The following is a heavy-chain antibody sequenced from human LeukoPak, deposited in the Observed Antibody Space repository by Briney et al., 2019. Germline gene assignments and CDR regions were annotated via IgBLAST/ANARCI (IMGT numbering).Heavy chain of an antibody. CDR2: ISASGDTT. CDR3: ARDPSWEILSYFDY. CDR1: GFTFRHYY. J-gene: IGHJ4*02. Sequence: GGSLRLSCAASGFTFRHYYMTWIRQAPGKGLEWVAYISASGDTTYYGDSVRGRFTISRDNSKNSLYLDMNTLRAEDTAVYYCARDPSWEILSYFDYWGQGTLVTVSS. V-gene: IGHV3-11*04. D-gene: IGHD1-26*01.